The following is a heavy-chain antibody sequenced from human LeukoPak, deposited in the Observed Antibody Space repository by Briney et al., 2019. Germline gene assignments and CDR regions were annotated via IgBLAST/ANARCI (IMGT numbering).Heavy chain of an antibody. V-gene: IGHV1-69*13. CDR2: IIPIFGTA. D-gene: IGHD4-17*01. CDR3: ARALYDYAAGNWFDP. CDR1: GGTFSSYA. Sequence: SVKVSCKASGGTFSSYAISWVRQAPGQGLEWMGGIIPIFGTANYAQKFQGRVTITADESTSTAYMELSSLRSEDTAVYYCARALYDYAAGNWFDPWGQGTLVTVSS. J-gene: IGHJ5*02.